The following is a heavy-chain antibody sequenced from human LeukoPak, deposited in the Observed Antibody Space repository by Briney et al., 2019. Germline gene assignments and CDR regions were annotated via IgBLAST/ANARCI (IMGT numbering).Heavy chain of an antibody. CDR1: GYTFTSYY. Sequence: ASVKVSCKASGYTFTSYYMHWVRQAPGQGLEWMGVINPSGGSTSYAQKFQGRVTVTRDMSTSTVYMDLSSLRSEDTAIYYCARGRLNYNSGGYYDNPHLDYWGQGTLVTVSS. D-gene: IGHD3-22*01. CDR2: INPSGGST. J-gene: IGHJ4*02. CDR3: ARGRLNYNSGGYYDNPHLDY. V-gene: IGHV1-46*01.